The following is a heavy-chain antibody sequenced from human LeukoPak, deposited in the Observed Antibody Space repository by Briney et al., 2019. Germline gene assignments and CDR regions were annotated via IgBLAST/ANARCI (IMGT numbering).Heavy chain of an antibody. CDR1: GGSISSGSYY. D-gene: IGHD3-16*02. Sequence: SETLSLTCTVSGGSISSGSYYWSWIRQPPGKGLEWIGYIYYSGSTNYNPSLKSRVTISVDTSKNQFSLKLSSVTAADTAVYYCARDGPMRGSYRAFDYWGQGTLVTVSS. CDR2: IYYSGST. J-gene: IGHJ4*02. V-gene: IGHV4-61*01. CDR3: ARDGPMRGSYRAFDY.